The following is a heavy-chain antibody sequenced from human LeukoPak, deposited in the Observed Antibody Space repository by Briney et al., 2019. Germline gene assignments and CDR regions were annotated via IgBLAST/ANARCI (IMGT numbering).Heavy chain of an antibody. J-gene: IGHJ5*02. D-gene: IGHD6-13*01. CDR3: ARDEVVEAATNWFDP. CDR1: GDSINSGGYY. Sequence: SETLSLTCTVSGDSINSGGYYWSWIRQPAGKGLEWIGHIYSSGSTNYNPSLKSRVTISVDTSKNQFSLKLSSVTAADTAVYYCARDEVVEAATNWFDPWGQGTLVTVSS. V-gene: IGHV4-61*09. CDR2: IYSSGST.